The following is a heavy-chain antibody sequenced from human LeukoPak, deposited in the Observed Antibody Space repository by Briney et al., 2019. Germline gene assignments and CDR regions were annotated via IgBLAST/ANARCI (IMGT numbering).Heavy chain of an antibody. J-gene: IGHJ4*02. V-gene: IGHV3-23*01. D-gene: IGHD3-22*01. CDR3: AKDGYSSGYYYDS. CDR2: ISGSGGHT. CDR1: GFTYSSYG. Sequence: GGSLRLSRAASGFTYSSYGMTWVRQAPGKGLEWVSTISGSGGHTYYAASVRGRFTISRDNSKNTLYLQMNRLSAEDTALYYCAKDGYSSGYYYDSWGQGTLVTVSS.